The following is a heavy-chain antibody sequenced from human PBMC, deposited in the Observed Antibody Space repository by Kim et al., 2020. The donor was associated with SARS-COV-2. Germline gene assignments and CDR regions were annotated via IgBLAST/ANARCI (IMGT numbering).Heavy chain of an antibody. V-gene: IGHV4-31*02. CDR3: ARDHGSGSYGHDY. Sequence: NPSLKDRVTISVDTSKNQFSLKLSSVTAADTAVYYCARDHGSGSYGHDYWGQGTLVTVSS. D-gene: IGHD3-10*01. J-gene: IGHJ4*02.